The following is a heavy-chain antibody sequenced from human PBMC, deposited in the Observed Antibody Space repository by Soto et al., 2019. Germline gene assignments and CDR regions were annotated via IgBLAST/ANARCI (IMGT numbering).Heavy chain of an antibody. CDR3: AIESVAGQLVWGGFDY. CDR2: ISYDGSNK. CDR1: GFTFSSYA. Sequence: QVQLVESGGGVVQPGRSLRLSCAASGFTFSSYAMHWVRQDPGKGLEWVAVISYDGSNKFYAASVQGLFSISRDNSKNTQYRQLNSLRAEDTAVYYCAIESVAGQLVWGGFDYWGQGTLVTVSS. V-gene: IGHV3-30*14. J-gene: IGHJ4*02. D-gene: IGHD6-13*01.